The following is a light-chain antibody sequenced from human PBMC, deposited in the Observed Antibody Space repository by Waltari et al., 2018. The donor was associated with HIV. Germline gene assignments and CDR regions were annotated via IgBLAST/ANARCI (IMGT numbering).Light chain of an antibody. J-gene: IGKJ1*01. V-gene: IGKV1-5*03. CDR1: QSISTW. Sequence: DIQMTQSPSTLSASVGDRVTITCRASQSISTWLAWCQQKPGKAPKLLIYQASSLHSGVPSRFSGSGSGTEFTLTISSLQPDDFATYYCQQYNSFPWTFGQGTKVEIK. CDR2: QAS. CDR3: QQYNSFPWT.